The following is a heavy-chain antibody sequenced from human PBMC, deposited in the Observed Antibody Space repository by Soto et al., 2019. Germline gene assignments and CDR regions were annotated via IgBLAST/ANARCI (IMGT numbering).Heavy chain of an antibody. J-gene: IGHJ6*02. V-gene: IGHV1-69*12. CDR1: GGTFSSYA. D-gene: IGHD1-1*01. CDR2: IIPIFGTA. CDR3: ATLQLERRAYYYGMDV. Sequence: QVQLVQSGAEVKEPGSSVKVSCKASGGTFSSYAISWVRQAPGQGLEWMGGIIPIFGTANYAQKFQGRVTITADESRSTACLERSSLRSEDTAVYYWATLQLERRAYYYGMDVWGQGTTVTVSS.